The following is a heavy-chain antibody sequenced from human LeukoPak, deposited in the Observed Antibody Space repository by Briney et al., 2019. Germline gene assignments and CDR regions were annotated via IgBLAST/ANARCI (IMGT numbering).Heavy chain of an antibody. Sequence: SETLSLTCTVSGGSMRSNYWSLIRQPPGKGLEWIGNIYYSGSTNYNPSLKSRVTISIDPSKNQFSLKLSSVTAADTAIYYCVKDNGRWFDPWGQGTLVIVSS. V-gene: IGHV4-59*01. CDR3: VKDNGRWFDP. CDR2: IYYSGST. J-gene: IGHJ5*02. CDR1: GGSMRSNY. D-gene: IGHD1-26*01.